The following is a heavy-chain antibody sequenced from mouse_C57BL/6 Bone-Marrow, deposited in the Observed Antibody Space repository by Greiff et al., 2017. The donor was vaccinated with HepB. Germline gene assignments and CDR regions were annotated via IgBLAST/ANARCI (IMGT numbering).Heavy chain of an antibody. V-gene: IGHV1-53*01. CDR3: ASPFYYYGSSLSMDY. CDR1: GYTFTSYW. D-gene: IGHD1-1*01. J-gene: IGHJ4*01. CDR2: INPSNGGT. Sequence: QVQLQQPGTELVKPGASVKLSCKASGYTFTSYWMHWVKQRPGQGLEWIGNINPSNGGTNYNEKFKSKATLTVGKSSSTAYMQLSSLTSEDSAVYYCASPFYYYGSSLSMDYWGQGTSVTVSS.